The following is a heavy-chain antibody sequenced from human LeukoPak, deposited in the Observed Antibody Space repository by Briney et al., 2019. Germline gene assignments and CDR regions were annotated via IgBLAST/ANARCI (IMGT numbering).Heavy chain of an antibody. V-gene: IGHV3-21*01. Sequence: GGSLRLSCAASGFTFSSYSMNWVRQAPGKGLEWVSSISSSSSYIYYADSVKGRFTISRDNAKNSLYLQMNSLRAEDTAVYYCARPALLVGNGGWFDYWGQGTLVTVSS. D-gene: IGHD1-1*01. CDR3: ARPALLVGNGGWFDY. J-gene: IGHJ4*02. CDR1: GFTFSSYS. CDR2: ISSSSSYI.